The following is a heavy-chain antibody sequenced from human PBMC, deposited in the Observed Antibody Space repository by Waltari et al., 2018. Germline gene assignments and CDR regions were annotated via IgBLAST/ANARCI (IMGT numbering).Heavy chain of an antibody. Sequence: QVQLGQSGAEVKKPGASVKVACKASGYTFTSYAIHWVRQATGQGLEWMGWMNPNSGNTGYAQKFQGRVTITRNTSISTAYMELSSLRSEDTAVYYCARGLWSPTDYWGQGTLVTVSS. D-gene: IGHD3-3*01. V-gene: IGHV1-8*03. CDR1: GYTFTSYA. CDR3: ARGLWSPTDY. CDR2: MNPNSGNT. J-gene: IGHJ4*02.